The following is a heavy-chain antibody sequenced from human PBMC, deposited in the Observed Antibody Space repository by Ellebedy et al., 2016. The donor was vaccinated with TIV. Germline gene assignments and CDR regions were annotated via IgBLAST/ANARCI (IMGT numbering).Heavy chain of an antibody. CDR1: GFTFSQYW. D-gene: IGHD6-19*01. J-gene: IGHJ4*02. CDR3: VGGSGWLFDF. CDR2: IKRDGSEK. V-gene: IGHV3-7*01. Sequence: PGGSLRLSCAASGFTFSQYWMNWVRQAPGKGLEWVANIKRDGSEKYYVDSVKGRFTISRDNAKNSMYLQMNSLRGEDTAVYYCVGGSGWLFDFWGQGTLVTVSS.